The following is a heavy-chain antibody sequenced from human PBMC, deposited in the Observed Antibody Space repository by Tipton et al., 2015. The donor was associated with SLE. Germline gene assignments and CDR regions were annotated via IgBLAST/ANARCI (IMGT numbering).Heavy chain of an antibody. CDR2: INHSGST. Sequence: TLSLTCAVYGGSFSGYYWSWIRQPPGKGLEWIGEINHSGSTNYNPSPKSRVTISVDTSKNQFSLKLSSVTAADTAVYYCAREGSVWSGYLYYFDYWGQGTLVTVSS. V-gene: IGHV4-34*01. D-gene: IGHD3-3*01. J-gene: IGHJ4*02. CDR1: GGSFSGYY. CDR3: AREGSVWSGYLYYFDY.